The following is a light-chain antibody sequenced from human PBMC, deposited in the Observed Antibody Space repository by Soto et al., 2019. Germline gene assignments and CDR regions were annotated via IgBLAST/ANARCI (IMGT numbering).Light chain of an antibody. J-gene: IGLJ3*02. CDR1: SSDVGTYNY. V-gene: IGLV2-14*01. CDR2: DVS. CDR3: SSYTTRNTQV. Sequence: QSALTQPASVSGSPGQSITISCTGTSSDVGTYNYVSWYQHRPGKAPKLMIYDVSYRPSGVSNRFSGSKSANTASLTISGLQAEDEADYCCSSYTTRNTQVFGGGTKLTVL.